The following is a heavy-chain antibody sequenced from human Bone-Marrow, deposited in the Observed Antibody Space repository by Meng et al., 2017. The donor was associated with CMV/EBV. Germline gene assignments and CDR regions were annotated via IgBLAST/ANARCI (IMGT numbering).Heavy chain of an antibody. D-gene: IGHD4-17*01. J-gene: IGHJ2*01. V-gene: IGHV3-7*01. CDR1: GFTFSSYW. CDR2: IKQDGSEK. CDR3: ARDPTIDYGDYISSWYFDL. Sequence: GESLKISCAASGFTFSSYWMSWVRQAPGKGLEWVANIKQDGSEKYYVDSVKGRFTISRDNAKNSLYLQMNSLRAEDTAVYYCARDPTIDYGDYISSWYFDLWGRGTLVTVSS.